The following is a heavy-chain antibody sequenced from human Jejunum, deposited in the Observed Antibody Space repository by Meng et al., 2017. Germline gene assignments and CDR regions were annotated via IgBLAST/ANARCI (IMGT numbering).Heavy chain of an antibody. J-gene: IGHJ4*02. CDR2: ISSTGS. CDR3: ARGRVVVVGTPSDY. CDR1: GFSFSSYS. Sequence: DVQLVESGGGPVKPGGSLRLSCAGSGFSFSSYSMHWVRQAPGKGLEWVSSISSTGSYADSVKGRFTISRDSAENSLYLQMNSLRAEDTAVYYCARGRVVVVGTPSDYWGQGTLVTVSS. D-gene: IGHD2-15*01. V-gene: IGHV3-21*01.